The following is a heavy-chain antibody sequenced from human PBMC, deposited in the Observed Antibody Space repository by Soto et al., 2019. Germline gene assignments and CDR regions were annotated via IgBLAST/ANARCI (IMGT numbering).Heavy chain of an antibody. D-gene: IGHD2-2*02. CDR1: GFTFDEYA. V-gene: IGHV3-9*01. CDR3: AKDIGAPRPAEAADCSSTSCYTPYYYYYGMDV. CDR2: ISWKSGSI. Sequence: GGSLRLSCAASGFTFDEYAMQWVRQAPGKGLEWVSGISWKSGSIGYADSVKGRFTISRDNAKNSLYLQMNSLRAEDTALYYCAKDIGAPRPAEAADCSSTSCYTPYYYYYGMDVWGQGTTVTVSS. J-gene: IGHJ6*02.